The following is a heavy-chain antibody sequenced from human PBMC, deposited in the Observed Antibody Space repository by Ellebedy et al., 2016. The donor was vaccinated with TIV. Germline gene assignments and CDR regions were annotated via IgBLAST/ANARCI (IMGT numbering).Heavy chain of an antibody. J-gene: IGHJ5*02. D-gene: IGHD2-21*01. Sequence: SETLSLXXAVYGGSFSGYYWSWIRQPPGKGLEWIGEINHSGSTNYNPSLKSRVTISVDTSKNQFSLKLSSVTAADTAVYYCARGETWGVVVKCWFNPWGQGTLVTVSS. CDR2: INHSGST. CDR1: GGSFSGYY. CDR3: ARGETWGVVVKCWFNP. V-gene: IGHV4-34*01.